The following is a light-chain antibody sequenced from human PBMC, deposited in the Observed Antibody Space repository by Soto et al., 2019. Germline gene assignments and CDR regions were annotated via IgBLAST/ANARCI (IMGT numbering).Light chain of an antibody. J-gene: IGKJ1*01. CDR2: DAS. CDR1: QSVSNW. CDR3: QQHRTFSWT. Sequence: DIQMTQSPSTLSASVGDRVTITCRASQSVSNWLAWYQQKPGKAPKLLIFDASSLISGVPSRFSGNGSGTQSTLTISSLQPDDFATYYCQQHRTFSWTFGQGTKVEIK. V-gene: IGKV1-5*01.